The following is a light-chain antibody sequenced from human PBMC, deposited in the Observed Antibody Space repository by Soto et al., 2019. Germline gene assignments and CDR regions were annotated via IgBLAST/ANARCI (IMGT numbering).Light chain of an antibody. V-gene: IGKV1-39*01. CDR3: QQSYSTPYT. Sequence: DIQMTQSPSSLSTSVGDRVTITCRASQSIDSYVNWYQQRVGKAPKVLIYGASTLQSGVPSRFSGSRSGTSFTLTISSLQPEDFATYYCQQSYSTPYTFGQGTKLEIK. CDR2: GAS. CDR1: QSIDSY. J-gene: IGKJ2*01.